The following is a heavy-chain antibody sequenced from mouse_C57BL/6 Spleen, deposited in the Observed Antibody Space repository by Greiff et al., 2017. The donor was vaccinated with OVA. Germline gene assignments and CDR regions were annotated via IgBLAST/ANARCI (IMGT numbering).Heavy chain of an antibody. CDR2: IYPGDGGT. D-gene: IGHD2-4*01. CDR3: ARGDYDYFYWYFDV. Sequence: QVQLQQPGPELVKPGASVKISCKASGYAFSSSWMNWVKQRPGQGLEWIGRIYPGDGGTNYNGKFKGKATLTVEKSSSTAYMQLSSLTSEDSAVYFCARGDYDYFYWYFDVWGTGTTVTVSS. J-gene: IGHJ1*03. V-gene: IGHV1-82*01. CDR1: GYAFSSSW.